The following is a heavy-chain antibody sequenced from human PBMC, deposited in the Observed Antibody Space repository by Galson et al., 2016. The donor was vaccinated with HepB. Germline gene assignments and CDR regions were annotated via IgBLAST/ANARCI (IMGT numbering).Heavy chain of an antibody. CDR2: IYSNGRI. CDR3: ARGGECFGGNCHTY. CDR1: GDSVSSSSYY. Sequence: TLSLTCTVSGDSVSSSSYYWSWIRQPAGKTLEWIGRIYSNGRINYNPSLKSRVTISSETSNNQFSLKLSSVTAADTALYYCARGGECFGGNCHTYWGPGTLVTVSS. J-gene: IGHJ4*02. D-gene: IGHD2-15*01. V-gene: IGHV4-61*02.